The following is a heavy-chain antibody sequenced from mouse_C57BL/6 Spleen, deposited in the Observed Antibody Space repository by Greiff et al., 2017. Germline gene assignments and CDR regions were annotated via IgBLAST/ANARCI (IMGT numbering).Heavy chain of an antibody. CDR3: ARDDDYDAWFAY. CDR1: GFTFSSYA. CDR2: ISDGGSYT. Sequence: EVKLVESGGGLVKPGGSLKLSCAASGFTFSSYAMSWVRQTPEKRLEWVATISDGGSYTYYPDNVKGRFTISRDNAKNNLYLQMSHLKSEDTAMYYCARDDDYDAWFAYWGQGTLVTGSA. D-gene: IGHD2-4*01. J-gene: IGHJ3*01. V-gene: IGHV5-4*01.